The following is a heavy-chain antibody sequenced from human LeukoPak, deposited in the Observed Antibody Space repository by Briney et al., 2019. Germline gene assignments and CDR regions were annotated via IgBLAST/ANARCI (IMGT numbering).Heavy chain of an antibody. D-gene: IGHD1-1*01. CDR1: GITFTNFG. V-gene: IGHV3-23*01. CDR3: AKGHSAHGTGFDG. Sequence: GGSLRLSCAASGITFTNFGMSWVRQAPGKGLEWVSGISGSGDSTYYADSVKGRFTISRDNFKNTLYLQLNSLRVEDTAVYYCAKGHSAHGTGFDGWGQGTQVIASS. J-gene: IGHJ4*02. CDR2: ISGSGDST.